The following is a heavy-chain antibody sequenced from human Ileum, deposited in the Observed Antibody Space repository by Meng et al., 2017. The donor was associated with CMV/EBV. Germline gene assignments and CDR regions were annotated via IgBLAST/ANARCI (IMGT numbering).Heavy chain of an antibody. J-gene: IGHJ6*02. CDR2: ISNSGTT. CDR1: GGAIGSFY. V-gene: IGHV4-59*01. CDR3: ARGRVYYYGWNPPYGMDV. Sequence: SETLSLTCTVSGGAIGSFYWTWIRQTPEKGLEWIGYISNSGTTNYNPSLKSRLTISVDASQNQFSLNLSSVTAADTAVYYCARGRVYYYGWNPPYGMDVWGRGTTVTVSS. D-gene: IGHD3-10*01.